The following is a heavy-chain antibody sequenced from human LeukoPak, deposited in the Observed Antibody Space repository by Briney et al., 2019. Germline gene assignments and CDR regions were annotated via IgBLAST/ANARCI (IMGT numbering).Heavy chain of an antibody. Sequence: ETLSLTCTVSGGSISSYYWSWVRQPPGKRLEWVGSISSSSRYIFYADSVQGRFTISRDNAKTSLYLQLHSLGAEDTAVYYCARVSAEQVVTAILGRIDYWGRGTLVTVPS. CDR1: GGSISSYY. V-gene: IGHV3-21*01. CDR2: ISSSSRYI. D-gene: IGHD2-21*02. J-gene: IGHJ4*02. CDR3: ARVSAEQVVTAILGRIDY.